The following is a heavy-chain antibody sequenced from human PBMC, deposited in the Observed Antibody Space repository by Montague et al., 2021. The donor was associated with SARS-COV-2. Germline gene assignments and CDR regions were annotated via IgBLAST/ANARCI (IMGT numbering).Heavy chain of an antibody. CDR2: IYASGST. V-gene: IGHV4-4*07. CDR3: ARGTLSVNMAVVVLLGAIYYFDS. J-gene: IGHJ4*02. CDR1: GVSITSYY. D-gene: IGHD3-22*01. Sequence: SETLSLTCSISGVSITSYYWSWVRQPAGKGLEWIGHIYASGSTNYSPSLKSRVRLSIDNPKNQFSLKLSSVTAADTAVYYCARGTLSVNMAVVVLLGAIYYFDSWGQGTLVAVSS.